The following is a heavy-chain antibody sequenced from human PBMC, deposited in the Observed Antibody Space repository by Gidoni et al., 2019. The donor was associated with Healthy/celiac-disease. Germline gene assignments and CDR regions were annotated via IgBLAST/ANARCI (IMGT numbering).Heavy chain of an antibody. J-gene: IGHJ6*02. V-gene: IGHV4-34*01. CDR2: INHSGST. Sequence: QVQLQQWGAGLSKPSETLSLTCAVYGGSFSGYYCSWNRQPPGKGLEWIGEINHSGSTNYNPSLKSRVTISVDTSKNQFSLKLSSVTAADTAVYYCARGRITMVRGVITGRYYYYYGMDVWGQGTTVTVSS. CDR3: ARGRITMVRGVITGRYYYYYGMDV. D-gene: IGHD3-10*01. CDR1: GGSFSGYY.